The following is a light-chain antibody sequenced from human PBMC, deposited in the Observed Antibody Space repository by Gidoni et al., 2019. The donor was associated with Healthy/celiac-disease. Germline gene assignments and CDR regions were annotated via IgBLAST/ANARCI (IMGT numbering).Light chain of an antibody. Sequence: EIVMTQSPATLSLSPGERATLYCRASQSVSSNLAWYQQKPGQAPRLLIYGASTRATGIPARFSGSGSGTEFTLTISSLQSEDFAVYYCQQYNNWLALTCGGGTKVEIK. CDR3: QQYNNWLALT. CDR2: GAS. CDR1: QSVSSN. J-gene: IGKJ4*01. V-gene: IGKV3-15*01.